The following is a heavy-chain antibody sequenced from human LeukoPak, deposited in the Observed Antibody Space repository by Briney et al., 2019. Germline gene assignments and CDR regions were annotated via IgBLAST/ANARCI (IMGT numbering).Heavy chain of an antibody. Sequence: GGSLRLSCAASGFTFSSYGMHWVRQAPGKGLEWVAVISYDGSNKYYADSVKGRFTISRDNSKNTLYLRMNSLRAEDTAVYYCAKIVMYSSSAFENIGIDYWGQGTLVTVSS. CDR1: GFTFSSYG. J-gene: IGHJ4*02. V-gene: IGHV3-30*18. CDR2: ISYDGSNK. D-gene: IGHD6-13*01. CDR3: AKIVMYSSSAFENIGIDY.